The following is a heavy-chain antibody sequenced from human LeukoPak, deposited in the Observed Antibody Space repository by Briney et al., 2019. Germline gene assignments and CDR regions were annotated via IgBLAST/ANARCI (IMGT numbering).Heavy chain of an antibody. CDR3: ARAGYCSSTSCYTFDV. V-gene: IGHV1-8*01. CDR1: GYTYTSYD. CDR2: MNPNSRNT. J-gene: IGHJ6*04. D-gene: IGHD2-2*02. Sequence: GASVKVSCKASGYTYTSYDINWVRQATGQGLEWMGWMNPNSRNTGYAQKFQGRVAMTRNTSISTAYMELSSLRSEDTAVYYCARAGYCSSTSCYTFDVWGEGTTVTVSS.